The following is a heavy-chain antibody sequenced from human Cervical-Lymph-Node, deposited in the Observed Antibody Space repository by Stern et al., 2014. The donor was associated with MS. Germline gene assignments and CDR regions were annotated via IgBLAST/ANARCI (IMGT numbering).Heavy chain of an antibody. CDR3: ARAVHYGLDV. V-gene: IGHV1-2*04. J-gene: IGHJ6*02. CDR2: INPDRGGT. CDR1: GYTFTDYY. Sequence: QVQLVQSGAEVKKPGASVKVSCMISGYTFTDYYIHWVRQAPGQGLEWMGWINPDRGGTNYAQKFQGWVTMTGDTSISTAYMELSSLKSDDTAVYYCARAVHYGLDVWGQGTTVTVSS.